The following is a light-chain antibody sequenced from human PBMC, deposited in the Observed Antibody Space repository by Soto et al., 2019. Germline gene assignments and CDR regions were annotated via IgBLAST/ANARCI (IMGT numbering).Light chain of an antibody. CDR2: EVT. V-gene: IGLV2-14*01. CDR3: SSYTHFYTWV. Sequence: QSVLTQPASVSGSPGQSITISCTGTSTDICSDDFVSWYQQHPGKAPKLMIYEVTNRPSGVSNRFSGSKSGYTASLTISGLQAEDEADYYCSSYTHFYTWVFGAWTKLTV. J-gene: IGLJ3*02. CDR1: STDICSDDF.